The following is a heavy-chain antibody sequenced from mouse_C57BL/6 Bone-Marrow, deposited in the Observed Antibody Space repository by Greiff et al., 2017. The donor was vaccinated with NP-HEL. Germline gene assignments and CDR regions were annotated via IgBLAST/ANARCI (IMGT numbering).Heavy chain of an antibody. CDR2: IWSGGIT. CDR3: ARKENPLGTMDY. V-gene: IGHV2-2*01. Sequence: QLQQSGPCLLQPSPCLSISCTVSGFSLSNSCVHWFRQSPGKGLEWLGVIWSGGITDCNAAFVSRLNISRDNSKSQVFFKMSSLHADDTAIYYCARKENPLGTMDYWGQGTSVTVSS. J-gene: IGHJ4*01. CDR1: GFSLSNSC.